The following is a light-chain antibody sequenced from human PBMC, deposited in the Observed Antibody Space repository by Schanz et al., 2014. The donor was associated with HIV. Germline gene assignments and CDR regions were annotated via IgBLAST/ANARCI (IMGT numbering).Light chain of an antibody. CDR3: QQYNDNSCT. Sequence: DIQMTQSPSLLSASVGDRVSITCRASQGIGNWLAWYQQKPGSAPKLLIFEASSLEPGVPSRFSGSGSGTEFTLTISSLQPDDFATYYCQQYNDNSCTFGQGTKLEF. CDR1: QGIGNW. CDR2: EAS. J-gene: IGKJ2*02. V-gene: IGKV1-5*03.